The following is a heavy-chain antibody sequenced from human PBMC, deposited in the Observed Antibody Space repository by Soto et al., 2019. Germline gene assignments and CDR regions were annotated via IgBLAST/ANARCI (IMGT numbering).Heavy chain of an antibody. CDR3: AKDVILWSGTYCSGGRCKWDY. CDR2: IGATAVRT. V-gene: IGHV3-23*01. CDR1: GFTFSNYL. Sequence: LXLSCAASGFTFSNYLMSWVRQAPGKGLGGVSSIGATAVRTFYADAVKGRFTISRDNSKNTVYLQMNSLGAEDTAVYYCAKDVILWSGTYCSGGRCKWDYWGQGSLVTVSS. D-gene: IGHD2-15*01. J-gene: IGHJ4*02.